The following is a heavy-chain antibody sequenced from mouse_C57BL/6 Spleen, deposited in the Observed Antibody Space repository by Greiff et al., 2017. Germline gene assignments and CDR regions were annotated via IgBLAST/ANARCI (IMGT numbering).Heavy chain of an antibody. CDR2: INPNNGGT. CDR1: GYTFTDYN. CDR3: ARRWYFDV. V-gene: IGHV1-18*01. Sequence: EVKVVESGPELVKPGASVKIPCKASGYTFTDYNMDWVKQSHGKSLEWIGDINPNNGGTIYNQKFKGKATLTGDKSSSTAYMELRSLTSEDTAVYYCARRWYFDVWGTGTTVTVSS. J-gene: IGHJ1*03.